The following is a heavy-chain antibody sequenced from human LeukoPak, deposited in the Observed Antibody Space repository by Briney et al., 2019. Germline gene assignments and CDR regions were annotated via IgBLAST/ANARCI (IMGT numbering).Heavy chain of an antibody. Sequence: SETLSLTCAVYGGSFSGYYWSWIRQPPGKGLEWIGEINHSGSTNYNPSLKSRVTISVDTSKNQFSLKLSPVTAADTAVYYCARRTRRIAAAGFDYWGQGTLVTVSS. D-gene: IGHD6-13*01. J-gene: IGHJ4*02. CDR1: GGSFSGYY. CDR3: ARRTRRIAAAGFDY. V-gene: IGHV4-34*01. CDR2: INHSGST.